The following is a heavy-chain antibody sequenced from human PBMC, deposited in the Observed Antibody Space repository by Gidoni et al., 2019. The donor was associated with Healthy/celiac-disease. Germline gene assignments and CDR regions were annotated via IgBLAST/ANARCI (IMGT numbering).Heavy chain of an antibody. V-gene: IGHV1-46*01. CDR1: GYTFTSHY. D-gene: IGHD1-1*01. CDR3: ARRGWNLRDYYYYMDV. CDR2: INPSGGST. Sequence: QVQLVQSGAEVKKPGASVKVSCKASGYTFTSHYIHWVRQDPGQGLEWMGIINPSGGSTSYAQKFQGRVTMIRDTSTSTVYMELSSLRSEDTGVYYCARRGWNLRDYYYYMDVWGKGTTVTVSS. J-gene: IGHJ6*03.